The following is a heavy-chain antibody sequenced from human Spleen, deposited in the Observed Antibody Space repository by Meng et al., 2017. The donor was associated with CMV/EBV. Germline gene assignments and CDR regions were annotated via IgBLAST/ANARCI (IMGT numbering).Heavy chain of an antibody. D-gene: IGHD4-23*01. CDR3: AKDQIGWELTGAFDV. CDR1: GLMFENYA. CDR2: ITGRGSST. V-gene: IGHV3-23*01. Sequence: GGSLRLSCAASGLMFENYAISWVRQAPGKGLEWLSTITGRGSSTYYADSVKGRFTISRDNSKNTLFLQLNTLRAEDSAVYYCAKDQIGWELTGAFDVWGQGTLVTVSS. J-gene: IGHJ3*01.